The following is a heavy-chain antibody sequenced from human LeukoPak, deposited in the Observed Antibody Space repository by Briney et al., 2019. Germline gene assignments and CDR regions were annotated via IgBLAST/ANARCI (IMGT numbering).Heavy chain of an antibody. V-gene: IGHV3-30-3*01. CDR3: AREGLDGSTFYSALDN. CDR1: GFTFSSYT. J-gene: IGHJ4*02. D-gene: IGHD3-22*01. Sequence: GGSLRLSCAASGFTFSSYTIHWVRQAPGKRLEWVAVISYDGSVKQYADSVKGRFTISRDNSKNTLSVQMNSLRAEDTAVYYCAREGLDGSTFYSALDNWGQGTLVTVSS. CDR2: ISYDGSVK.